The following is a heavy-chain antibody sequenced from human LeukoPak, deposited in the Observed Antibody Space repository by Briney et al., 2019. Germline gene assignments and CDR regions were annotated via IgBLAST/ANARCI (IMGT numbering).Heavy chain of an antibody. CDR2: IYTSGST. Sequence: KTSETLSLTCTVSGGSICSGSYYWSWIRQPAGRGLEWIGRIYTSGSTNYNPSLKSRVTISVDTSKNQFSLKLSSVTAADTAVYYCARAGLYSSSSDYWGQGTLVTVSS. V-gene: IGHV4-61*02. CDR3: ARAGLYSSSSDY. J-gene: IGHJ4*02. D-gene: IGHD6-6*01. CDR1: GGSICSGSYY.